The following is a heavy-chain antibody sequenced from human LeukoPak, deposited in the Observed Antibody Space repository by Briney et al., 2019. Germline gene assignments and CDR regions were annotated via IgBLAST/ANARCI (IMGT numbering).Heavy chain of an antibody. CDR2: INPNSGGT. Sequence: GASVKVSCKASGYTFTGYYMHWVRQAPGQELEWMGWINPNSGGTNYAQKFQGRVTMTRDTSISTAYMELSRLRSDDTAVYYCARELGGEVVPAAILFDYWGQGTLVTVSS. D-gene: IGHD2-2*02. J-gene: IGHJ4*02. V-gene: IGHV1-2*02. CDR3: ARELGGEVVPAAILFDY. CDR1: GYTFTGYY.